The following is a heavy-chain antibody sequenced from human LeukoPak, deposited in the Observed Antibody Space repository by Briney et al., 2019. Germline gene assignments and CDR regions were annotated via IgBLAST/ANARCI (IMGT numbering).Heavy chain of an antibody. CDR3: ARFGYYDSSGYLTGMDV. CDR1: GGSISSYY. D-gene: IGHD3-22*01. V-gene: IGHV4-59*01. Sequence: PSETLSLTCTVSGGSISSYYWSWIRQPPGEGLEWIGYFYYSGSTNYKPSLKSRVTISVDTSENQFSLQVTSVTAADTAVYYCARFGYYDSSGYLTGMDVWGQGTAVTVSS. J-gene: IGHJ6*02. CDR2: FYYSGST.